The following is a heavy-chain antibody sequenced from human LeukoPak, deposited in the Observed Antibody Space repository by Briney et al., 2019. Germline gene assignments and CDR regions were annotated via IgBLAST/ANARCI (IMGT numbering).Heavy chain of an antibody. J-gene: IGHJ4*02. D-gene: IGHD6-19*01. Sequence: KASETLSLTCTVSGGSISSSSYYWGWIRQPPGKGLEWIGSIYYSGSTYYNPSLKSRVTISVDTSKNQFSLKLSSLTAADTAVNYCARYSSGPYYWGQGTLVTVSS. CDR2: IYYSGST. V-gene: IGHV4-39*07. CDR3: ARYSSGPYY. CDR1: GGSISSSSYY.